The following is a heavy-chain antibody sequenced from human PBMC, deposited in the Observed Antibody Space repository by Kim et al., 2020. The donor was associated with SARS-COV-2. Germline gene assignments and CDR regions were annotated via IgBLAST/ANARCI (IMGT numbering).Heavy chain of an antibody. V-gene: IGHV3-15*01. D-gene: IGHD5-12*01. J-gene: IGHJ4*02. Sequence: GGSLRLSCAASGFTFSNAWMSWVRQAPGKGLEWVGRIKSKTDGGTTDYAAPVKGRFTISRDDSKNTLYLQMNSLKTEDTAVYYCTTGLGSGYGRPSGWNDDLFDYWGQGTLVTVSS. CDR1: GFTFSNAW. CDR3: TTGLGSGYGRPSGWNDDLFDY. CDR2: IKSKTDGGTT.